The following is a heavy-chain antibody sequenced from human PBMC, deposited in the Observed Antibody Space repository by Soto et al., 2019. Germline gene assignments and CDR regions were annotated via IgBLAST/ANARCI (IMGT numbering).Heavy chain of an antibody. Sequence: PSETLSLTCSVSGGSISRGGYYWSWIRQHPGRDLEWIGYIYYSGNTYYNPSLKSRVTISVDTSKSQFSLKLSAVTAADTAVYYCARGRVGATTDYFDYWGQGTLVTVSS. D-gene: IGHD1-26*01. V-gene: IGHV4-31*03. CDR1: GGSISRGGYY. CDR3: ARGRVGATTDYFDY. CDR2: IYYSGNT. J-gene: IGHJ4*02.